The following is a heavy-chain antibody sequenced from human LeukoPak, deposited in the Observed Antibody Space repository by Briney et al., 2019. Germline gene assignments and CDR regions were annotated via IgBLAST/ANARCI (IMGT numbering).Heavy chain of an antibody. D-gene: IGHD5-24*01. Sequence: PGGSLRLSCAASGFTFSSYAMSWVHQAPGKGLEWVSAISGSGGSTYYADSVKGRFTISRDNSKNTLYLQMNSLRAEDTAVYYCAKVLQYTIYYFDYWGQGTLVTVSS. CDR2: ISGSGGST. J-gene: IGHJ4*02. CDR3: AKVLQYTIYYFDY. V-gene: IGHV3-23*01. CDR1: GFTFSSYA.